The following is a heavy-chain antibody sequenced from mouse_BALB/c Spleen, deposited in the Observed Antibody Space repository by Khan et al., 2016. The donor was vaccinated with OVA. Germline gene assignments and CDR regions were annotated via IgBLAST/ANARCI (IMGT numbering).Heavy chain of an antibody. CDR3: TRDGHGNYGDCFAY. J-gene: IGHJ3*01. CDR2: ISSGGSST. CDR1: GFTFSSYT. D-gene: IGHD2-1*01. V-gene: IGHV5-6-4*01. Sequence: EVELVESGGDLVKPGGSLKLSCAASGFTFSSYTMSWVRQTPEKRLEWVATISSGGSSTYYPDSVKGRFTISRDNAKNTLFLQMNSLKSEETAMYSCTRDGHGNYGDCFAYWGQGTLVTVSA.